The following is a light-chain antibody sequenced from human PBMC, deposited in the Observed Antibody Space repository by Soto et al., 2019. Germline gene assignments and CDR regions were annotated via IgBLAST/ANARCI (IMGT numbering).Light chain of an antibody. CDR3: QQTDNPPRT. CDR1: ETIASY. Sequence: DIQMTQSPSSLSASVGDRVTITCRASETIASYLNWYQQRPGKAPKLLIYAASSLQSGVPSRFGGSGSGTDFTLTITSLQPEDFATYYCQQTDNPPRTFGQGTRL. J-gene: IGKJ1*01. V-gene: IGKV1-39*01. CDR2: AAS.